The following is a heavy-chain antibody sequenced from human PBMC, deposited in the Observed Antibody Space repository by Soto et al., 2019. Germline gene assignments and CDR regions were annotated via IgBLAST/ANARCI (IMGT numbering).Heavy chain of an antibody. V-gene: IGHV3-7*01. J-gene: IGHJ4*02. CDR3: ARDANFDWVTFDY. D-gene: IGHD3-9*01. CDR2: IKQDGSEK. Sequence: EVQLVESGGGLVQPGGSLRLSCAASGFTFSSYWMSWVRQAPGKGLEWVANIKQDGSEKYYVDSVKGRFTISRDNAKNSLYLEMNSLRAEDTAVYYCARDANFDWVTFDYWGQGTLVTVSS. CDR1: GFTFSSYW.